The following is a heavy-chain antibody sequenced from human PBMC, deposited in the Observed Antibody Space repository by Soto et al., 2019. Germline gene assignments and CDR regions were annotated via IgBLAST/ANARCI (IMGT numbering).Heavy chain of an antibody. CDR3: AKEGYCSSTSCYDNYYGMDV. CDR2: ISGSGGST. Sequence: ETLSLTCSVSGDSISTYYWTWIRQPPGKGLEWVTAISGSGGSTYYAESVKGRFTNSRDNSKNTLYLQMNSLRAEDTAVYYCAKEGYCSSTSCYDNYYGMDVWGQGTTVTVSS. J-gene: IGHJ6*02. CDR1: GDSISTYY. V-gene: IGHV3-23*01. D-gene: IGHD2-2*01.